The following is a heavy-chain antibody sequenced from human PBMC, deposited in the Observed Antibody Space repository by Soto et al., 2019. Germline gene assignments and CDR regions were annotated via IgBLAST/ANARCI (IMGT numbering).Heavy chain of an antibody. J-gene: IGHJ4*02. Sequence: GGSLRLSCAASGFTFSNAWMSWVRQAPGKGLEWVGSIKSKTDSGKTDYAAHVKGRFTISRDHSKNTLYLQMTRLKTEDTAVYSCTNEGGYSGYVRIDSWGQGTLVTVSS. CDR1: GFTFSNAW. CDR2: IKSKTDSGKT. D-gene: IGHD5-12*01. CDR3: TNEGGYSGYVRIDS. V-gene: IGHV3-15*01.